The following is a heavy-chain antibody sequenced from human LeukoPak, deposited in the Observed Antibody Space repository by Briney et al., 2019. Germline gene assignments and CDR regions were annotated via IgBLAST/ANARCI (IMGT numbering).Heavy chain of an antibody. J-gene: IGHJ4*02. CDR3: AKQYSSSWSTIDH. CDR1: GFTFDDYA. Sequence: GRSLRLSCAASGFTFDDYAMHWVRQAPGKGLEWVSGISWNSGSIGYADSVKGRFTISRDNAKNSLYLQMNSLRAEDTALYYCAKQYSSSWSTIDHWGQGTLVTVSS. CDR2: ISWNSGSI. V-gene: IGHV3-9*01. D-gene: IGHD6-13*01.